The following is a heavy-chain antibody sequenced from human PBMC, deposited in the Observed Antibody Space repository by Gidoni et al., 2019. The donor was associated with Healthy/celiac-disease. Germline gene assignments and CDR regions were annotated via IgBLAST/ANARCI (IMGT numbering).Heavy chain of an antibody. Sequence: QVQLVQSGAEVKKPGASVKVSCKVSGYTLTELSMHWGRQAPGKGLEWMGGCDPEYGETIYAQKFQGRVTMTEDTSTDTSYMELSSLRSEYTAVYYCATGRSIAAAGFFDYWGQGTLVTVSS. D-gene: IGHD6-13*01. V-gene: IGHV1-24*01. CDR3: ATGRSIAAAGFFDY. CDR2: CDPEYGET. J-gene: IGHJ4*02. CDR1: GYTLTELS.